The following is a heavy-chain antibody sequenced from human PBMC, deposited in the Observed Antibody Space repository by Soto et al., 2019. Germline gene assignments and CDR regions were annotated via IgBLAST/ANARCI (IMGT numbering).Heavy chain of an antibody. V-gene: IGHV4-59*01. CDR2: IYYSGST. J-gene: IGHJ6*03. CDR3: ARVDYDILTGYYSKYYYYYYMDV. Sequence: SETLSLTCTVSGGSISSYYWSWIRQPPGKGLEWIGYIYYSGSTNYNPSLKSRVTISVDTSKNQFSLKLSSVTAADTAVYYCARVDYDILTGYYSKYYYYYYMDVWGKGTTVTVSS. D-gene: IGHD3-9*01. CDR1: GGSISSYY.